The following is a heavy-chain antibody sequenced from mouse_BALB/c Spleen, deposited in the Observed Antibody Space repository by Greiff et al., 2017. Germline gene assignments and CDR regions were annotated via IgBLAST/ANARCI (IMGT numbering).Heavy chain of an antibody. CDR3: ARVGLRLRGFAY. CDR1: GYTFTDYN. Sequence: VQLQQSGPELVKPGASVKIPCKASGYTFTDYNMDWVKQSHGKSLEWIGDINPNNGGTIYNQKFKGKATLTVDKSSSTASLELRSLRSEYTAVYYCARVGLRLRGFAYWGQGTLVTVSA. D-gene: IGHD1-2*01. CDR2: INPNNGGT. J-gene: IGHJ3*01. V-gene: IGHV1-18*01.